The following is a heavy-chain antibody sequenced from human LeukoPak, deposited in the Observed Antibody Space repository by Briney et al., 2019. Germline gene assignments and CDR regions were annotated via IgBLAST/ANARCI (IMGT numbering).Heavy chain of an antibody. Sequence: PGGSLRLSCAASGFTFSDYCMSWIRQAPGKGLEWVSYISSSGSTIYYADSVKGRFTISRDNAKNSLYLQMNSLRAEDTAVYYCARAEYDFWSGFGAFDIWGQGTMVTVSS. CDR3: ARAEYDFWSGFGAFDI. CDR1: GFTFSDYC. D-gene: IGHD3-3*01. V-gene: IGHV3-11*01. CDR2: ISSSGSTI. J-gene: IGHJ3*02.